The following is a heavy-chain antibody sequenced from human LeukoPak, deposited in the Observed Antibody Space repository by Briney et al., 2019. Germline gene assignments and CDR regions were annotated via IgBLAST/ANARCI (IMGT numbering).Heavy chain of an antibody. CDR1: GGSISNYY. CDR2: ISQSGNT. Sequence: SETLSLTCTVSGGSISNYYWSWIRQPPGKGLEWIGYISQSGNTNYNPSLKSRVAISLDTSKNQFSLILSSVTAADTAVYYCARVGRGDYVWGSYSFDYWGPRTLVTVSS. V-gene: IGHV4-59*01. D-gene: IGHD3-16*01. CDR3: ARVGRGDYVWGSYSFDY. J-gene: IGHJ4*02.